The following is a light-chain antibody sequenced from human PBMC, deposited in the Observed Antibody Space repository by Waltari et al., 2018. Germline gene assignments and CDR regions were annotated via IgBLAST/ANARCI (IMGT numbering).Light chain of an antibody. CDR2: DVS. Sequence: SALPQPASVSGPPGQSITIYCTRTSSDVGRYEYVSWYQPHPGKAPKLIIYDVSKRPSGVSNRFSGSTSGYTASLTISGLQSEDEADYYCCSYTTTDTYVFGSGTKVTVL. V-gene: IGLV2-14*03. J-gene: IGLJ1*01. CDR1: SSDVGRYEY. CDR3: CSYTTTDTYV.